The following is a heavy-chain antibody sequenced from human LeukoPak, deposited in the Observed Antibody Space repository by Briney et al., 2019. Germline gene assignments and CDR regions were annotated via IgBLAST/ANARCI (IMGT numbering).Heavy chain of an antibody. V-gene: IGHV1-18*04. J-gene: IGHJ4*02. CDR3: ARQRYRSTQWLVDPTDY. CDR2: ISAYNGHT. D-gene: IGHD6-19*01. CDR1: GYTFTGYY. Sequence: ASVKVSCKASGYTFTGYYMHWVRQAPGQGLEWMGWISAYNGHTSYAQNLQGRVTMTTDTSTSTAYMELRSLRSDDTAVYYCARQRYRSTQWLVDPTDYWGQGTLVSISS.